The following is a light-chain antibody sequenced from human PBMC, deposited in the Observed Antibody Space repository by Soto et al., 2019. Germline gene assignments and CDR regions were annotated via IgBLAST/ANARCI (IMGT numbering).Light chain of an antibody. CDR3: SSHTNSKTRV. CDR2: DVT. CDR1: RSDVGDFNY. J-gene: IGLJ2*01. V-gene: IGLV2-14*01. Sequence: QSALTQPASVSGSPGQSITISCTGDRSDVGDFNYVSWYQQRPGKAPKLIIYDVTNRPSGVSSRFSGSRSGNTASLTISGLQAEDEADYYCSSHTNSKTRVFGGGTQLTVL.